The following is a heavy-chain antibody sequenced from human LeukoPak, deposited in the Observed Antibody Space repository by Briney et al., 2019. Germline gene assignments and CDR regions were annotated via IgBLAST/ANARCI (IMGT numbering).Heavy chain of an antibody. V-gene: IGHV3-74*01. CDR2: INSDGSTI. CDR3: ARDNAYSSGWDFDY. D-gene: IGHD6-19*01. Sequence: WGSLRLSFAAPGFTLSSYWMHWVRPAPGKGVVLVSRINSDGSTISYADSVKGRFTISRDDAKNTLYLQMNSLGAEDTAVYYCARDNAYSSGWDFDYWGQGTLVTVSS. J-gene: IGHJ4*02. CDR1: GFTLSSYW.